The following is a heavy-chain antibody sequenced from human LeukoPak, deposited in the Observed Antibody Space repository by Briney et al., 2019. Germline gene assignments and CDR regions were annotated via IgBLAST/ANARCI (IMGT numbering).Heavy chain of an antibody. CDR1: GGSISSSSYY. CDR3: ARLGGGSTSYDFDY. D-gene: IGHD2-2*01. V-gene: IGHV4-39*01. CDR2: IYYSGST. Sequence: SETLSLTCTVSGGSISSSSYYWGWIRQPPGKGLEWIGSIYYSGSTYYNPSLKSRVTISVDTSKNQFSLKLSSVTAAGTAVYYCARLGGGSTSYDFDYWGQGTLVTVSS. J-gene: IGHJ4*02.